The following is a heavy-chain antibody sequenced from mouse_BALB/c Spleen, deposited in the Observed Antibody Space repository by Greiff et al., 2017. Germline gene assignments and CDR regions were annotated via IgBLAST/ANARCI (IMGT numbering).Heavy chain of an antibody. V-gene: IGHV1-5*01. D-gene: IGHD1-2*01. CDR3: TRGTTATTWFAY. J-gene: IGHJ3*01. Sequence: VQLQQSGTVLARPGASVKMSCKASGYTFTSYWMHWVKQRPGQGLEWIGAIYPGNSDTSYNQKFKGKAKLTAVTSTSTAYMELSSLTNEDSAVYYCTRGTTATTWFAYWGQGTLVTVSA. CDR2: IYPGNSDT. CDR1: GYTFTSYW.